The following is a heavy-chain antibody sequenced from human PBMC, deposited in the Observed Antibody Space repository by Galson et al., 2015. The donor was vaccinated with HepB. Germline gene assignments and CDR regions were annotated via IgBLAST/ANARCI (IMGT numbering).Heavy chain of an antibody. Sequence: SVKVSCKASGYTLTSYEMNWVRQAPGQGPEWTGWINTNTGNPTYAQAFTGRFVFSLDTSVSTAYLQMSSLKAEDTAVYYCVRDDGIGGGSLPTWGQGTLVTVSS. D-gene: IGHD2-15*01. CDR3: VRDDGIGGGSLPT. CDR2: INTNTGNP. CDR1: GYTLTSYE. J-gene: IGHJ4*02. V-gene: IGHV7-4-1*02.